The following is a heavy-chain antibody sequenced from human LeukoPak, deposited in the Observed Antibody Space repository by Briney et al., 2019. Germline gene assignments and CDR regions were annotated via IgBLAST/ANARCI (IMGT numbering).Heavy chain of an antibody. CDR3: ARVHHDYGDHVDAFDI. V-gene: IGHV4-59*01. CDR2: IYYSGST. D-gene: IGHD4-17*01. CDR1: GGSISSYY. Sequence: SETLSLTCTVSGGSISSYYWSWIRQPPGKGLEWIGYIYYSGSTNYNPSLKSRVTISVDTSKNQFSLKLSSVTAADTAVYYCARVHHDYGDHVDAFDIWGQGTMVTVSS. J-gene: IGHJ3*02.